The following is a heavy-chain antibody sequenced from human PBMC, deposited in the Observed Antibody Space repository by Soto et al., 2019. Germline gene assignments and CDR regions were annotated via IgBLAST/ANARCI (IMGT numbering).Heavy chain of an antibody. D-gene: IGHD3-10*01. J-gene: IGHJ3*02. Sequence: EVQLLESGGGLVQPGGSLRLSCAASGFIFSTYVMNWVRQAPGKGLEWVTSISGSGSNTYDADSVKGRFTISRDNSKNTLYRQMNSLRAEDTAVYYCASSRGSGTYPDAFDIWGQGTMVTVSS. CDR3: ASSRGSGTYPDAFDI. CDR1: GFIFSTYV. V-gene: IGHV3-23*01. CDR2: ISGSGSNT.